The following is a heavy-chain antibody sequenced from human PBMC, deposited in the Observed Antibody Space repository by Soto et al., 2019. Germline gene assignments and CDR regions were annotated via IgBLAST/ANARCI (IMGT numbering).Heavy chain of an antibody. V-gene: IGHV3-30*03. CDR2: ISYDGSRQ. CDR3: ARGDLGITSAAYGMDV. Sequence: QVQLVESGGGVVQPGRSLRLSCAASGFTFSIYGMHWVRQAPGKGLEWVAHISYDGSRQYYADSVKGRFTISRDNSKSTLSLQMNSLRPEDTALYFCARGDLGITSAAYGMDVWGQGDTVIASS. CDR1: GFTFSIYG. J-gene: IGHJ6*02. D-gene: IGHD3-16*02.